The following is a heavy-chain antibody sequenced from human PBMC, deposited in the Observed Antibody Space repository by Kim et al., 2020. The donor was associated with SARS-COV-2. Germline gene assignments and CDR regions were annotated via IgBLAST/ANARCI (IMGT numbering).Heavy chain of an antibody. CDR3: AREGGAGSPRIVVVTTPYYYYYGMDV. J-gene: IGHJ6*02. Sequence: SVKVSCKASGGTFSSYAISWVRQAPGQGLEWMGGIIPIFGTANYAQKFQGRVTITADESTSTAYMELSSLRSEDTAVYYCAREGGAGSPRIVVVTTPYYYYYGMDVWGQGTTVTVSS. V-gene: IGHV1-69*13. CDR2: IIPIFGTA. D-gene: IGHD2-21*02. CDR1: GGTFSSYA.